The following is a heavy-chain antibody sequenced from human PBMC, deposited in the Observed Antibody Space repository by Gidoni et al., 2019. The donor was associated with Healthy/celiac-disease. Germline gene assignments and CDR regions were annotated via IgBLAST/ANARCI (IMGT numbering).Heavy chain of an antibody. CDR2: ISSSSSYI. Sequence: EVQLVESGGGLVKPGGSLRLSCAASGFTFSSYSMNWVRQAPGKGLEWVSSISSSSSYIYYADSVKGRFTISRDNAKNSLYLQMNSLRAEDTAVYYCARDGGLWFGDKGAFDIWGQGTMVTVSS. CDR3: ARDGGLWFGDKGAFDI. V-gene: IGHV3-21*01. J-gene: IGHJ3*02. CDR1: GFTFSSYS. D-gene: IGHD3-10*01.